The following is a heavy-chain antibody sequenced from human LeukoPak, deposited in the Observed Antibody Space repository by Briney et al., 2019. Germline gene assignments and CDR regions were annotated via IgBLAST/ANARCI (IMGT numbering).Heavy chain of an antibody. CDR3: ARHSLGNWFDP. Sequence: GESLKISCKGAGYSFTSYWIGWVRQMPGKGLEWMGIIYPADSDIRYSPSFQGQVTISADKSISTAYLQWSSLKASDTAMYYCARHSLGNWFDPWGQGTLVTVSS. V-gene: IGHV5-51*01. CDR2: IYPADSDI. J-gene: IGHJ5*02. CDR1: GYSFTSYW.